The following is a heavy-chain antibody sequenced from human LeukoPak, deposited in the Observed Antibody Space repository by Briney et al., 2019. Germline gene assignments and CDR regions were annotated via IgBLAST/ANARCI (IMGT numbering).Heavy chain of an antibody. CDR1: GGTFSSYA. Sequence: GASVKVSCKASGGTFSSYAISWVRQAPGQGLEWMGRIIPILGIANYAQKFQGRVTITADKSTSTAYMELSSLRSEDTAVYYCASIHSSGWGSDYWGQGTLVTVSS. V-gene: IGHV1-69*04. CDR3: ASIHSSGWGSDY. CDR2: IIPILGIA. D-gene: IGHD6-19*01. J-gene: IGHJ4*02.